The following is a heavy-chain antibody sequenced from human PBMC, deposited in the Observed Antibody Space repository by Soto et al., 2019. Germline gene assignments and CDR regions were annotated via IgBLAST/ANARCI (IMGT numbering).Heavy chain of an antibody. J-gene: IGHJ5*02. CDR1: GGSISSGGYS. Sequence: QLQLQESGSGLVKPSQTLSLTCAVSGGSISSGGYSWSWIRQPPGKGLEWIGYIYHSGSTYYNPSHKSRVTISVDRSKNQFSLKLSSVTAADTAVYYCARAQADIVLMVYAINVWFDPWGQGTLVTVSS. CDR3: ARAQADIVLMVYAINVWFDP. CDR2: IYHSGST. V-gene: IGHV4-30-2*01. D-gene: IGHD2-8*01.